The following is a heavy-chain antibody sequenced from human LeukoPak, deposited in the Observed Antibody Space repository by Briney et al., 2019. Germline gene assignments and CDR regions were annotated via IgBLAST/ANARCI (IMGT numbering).Heavy chain of an antibody. CDR2: IYYSGST. D-gene: IGHD2-21*02. CDR1: GGSISSGGYY. J-gene: IGHJ5*02. Sequence: SQTLSLTCTVSGGSISSGGYYWSWIRQHPEKGLEWIGYIYYSGSTYYNPSLKSRVTISVDTSKNQFSLKLSSVTAADTAVYYCARDCGGDCSNNWFDPWGQGTLVTVSS. CDR3: ARDCGGDCSNNWFDP. V-gene: IGHV4-31*03.